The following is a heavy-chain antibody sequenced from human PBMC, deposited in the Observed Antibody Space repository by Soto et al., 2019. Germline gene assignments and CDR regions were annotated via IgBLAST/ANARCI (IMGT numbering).Heavy chain of an antibody. Sequence: QVQLQESGPGLVKPSETLSLTCTVSGGSISDYYWSWIRQPAGKGLEWIGRIYTSGSADYNPSLKGRVTISIDTSKNQFSLKMTSMTAADTAVYYCARERREKIHDGYNIDYWGQGTLDTVSS. CDR3: ARERREKIHDGYNIDY. D-gene: IGHD5-12*01. CDR2: IYTSGSA. J-gene: IGHJ4*02. V-gene: IGHV4-4*07. CDR1: GGSISDYY.